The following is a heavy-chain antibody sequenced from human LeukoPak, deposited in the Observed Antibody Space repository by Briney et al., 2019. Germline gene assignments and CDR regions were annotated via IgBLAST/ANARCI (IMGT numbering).Heavy chain of an antibody. Sequence: GGSLRLSCAASGFTVSSNYMSWVRQAPGKGLEWVSVIYSGGSTYYADSVKGRFTISRDTSKNTFSLQMNNLRAEDTAVYYCARLASRSYWGQGTLVAVSS. CDR3: ARLASRSY. CDR2: IYSGGST. CDR1: GFTVSSNY. V-gene: IGHV3-53*01. D-gene: IGHD6-6*01. J-gene: IGHJ4*02.